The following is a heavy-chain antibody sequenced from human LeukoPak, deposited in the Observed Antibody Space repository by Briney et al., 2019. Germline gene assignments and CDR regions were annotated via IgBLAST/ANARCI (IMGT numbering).Heavy chain of an antibody. CDR3: ARDLDSGGSCYSGLCGWFDP. J-gene: IGHJ5*02. D-gene: IGHD2-15*01. CDR1: GFTFSRFW. V-gene: IGHV3-30-3*01. Sequence: QTGGSLRLSCAASGFTFSRFWMTWVRQAPGKGLEWVAVISYDGSNKYYADSVKGRFTISRDNSKNTLYLQMNSLRAEDTAVYYCARDLDSGGSCYSGLCGWFDPWGQGTLVTVSS. CDR2: ISYDGSNK.